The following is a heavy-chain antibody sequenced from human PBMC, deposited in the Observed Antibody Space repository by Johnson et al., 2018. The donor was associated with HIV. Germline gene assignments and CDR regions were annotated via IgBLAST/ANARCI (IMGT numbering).Heavy chain of an antibody. CDR1: GFTFSSYA. J-gene: IGHJ3*02. CDR2: ISGSGGST. Sequence: VQLVESGGGLVQPGGSLRLSCAASGFTFSSYAMSWVRQAPGKGLEWVSAISGSGGSTYYADSVKGRFTISRDNAKNSLYLQMNSLGVEDTALYYCMVAPRPGDVFDIWGQGTMVVVSS. CDR3: MVAPRPGDVFDI. D-gene: IGHD2-8*01. V-gene: IGHV3-23*04.